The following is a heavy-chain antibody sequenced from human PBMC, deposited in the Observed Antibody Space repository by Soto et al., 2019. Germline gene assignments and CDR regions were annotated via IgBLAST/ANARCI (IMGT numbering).Heavy chain of an antibody. Sequence: EVQLVESGGGLVKPGGSLRLSCAASGFTFSSYSMNWVRQAPGKGLEWVSSISSSSSYIYYADSVKGRFTISRDNAKNSLYLQMNSLRAEDTAVYYCARAALWGYDILTGLCYFDYWGQGTLVTVSS. D-gene: IGHD3-9*01. CDR3: ARAALWGYDILTGLCYFDY. V-gene: IGHV3-21*01. J-gene: IGHJ4*02. CDR1: GFTFSSYS. CDR2: ISSSSSYI.